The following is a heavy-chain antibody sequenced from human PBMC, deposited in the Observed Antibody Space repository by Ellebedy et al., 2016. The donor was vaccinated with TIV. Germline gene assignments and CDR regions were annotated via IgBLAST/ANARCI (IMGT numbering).Heavy chain of an antibody. Sequence: AASVKVSCKASGYTFTSYDINWVRQATGQGLEWMGWMNPNSGNTGYAQKFQGRVTMTRNTSISTAYMELSSLRSEDTAVYYCARGYYYASSGDPTASLEYYFDYWGQGTLATVSS. CDR2: MNPNSGNT. CDR1: GYTFTSYD. V-gene: IGHV1-8*01. CDR3: ARGYYYASSGDPTASLEYYFDY. J-gene: IGHJ4*02. D-gene: IGHD3-22*01.